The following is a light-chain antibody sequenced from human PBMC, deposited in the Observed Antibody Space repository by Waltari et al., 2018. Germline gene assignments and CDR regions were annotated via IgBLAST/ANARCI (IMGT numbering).Light chain of an antibody. J-gene: IGKJ2*01. CDR2: DAS. Sequence: DIQMTQSPSTLSASVGDRVTIPCRASQSISSWLAWYQQKPGKAPKLLIYDASSLESGVPSRFSGSGSGTEFTLTISSLQPDDFATYYCQQYNSYSPMYTFGQGTKLEIK. CDR3: QQYNSYSPMYT. CDR1: QSISSW. V-gene: IGKV1-5*01.